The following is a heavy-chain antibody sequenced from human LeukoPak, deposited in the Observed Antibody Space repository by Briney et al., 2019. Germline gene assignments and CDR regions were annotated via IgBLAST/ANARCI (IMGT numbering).Heavy chain of an antibody. CDR1: GFTFSDYY. J-gene: IGHJ4*02. Sequence: PGGSLRLSCAASGFTFSDYYMSWIRRAPGKGLEWVSLINSLSPRAISYGDSVKGRFTTSRDDATNSLFLQMNSLKVEDTAIYYCAGHARGSYLVHWGQGILVTVST. CDR2: INSLSPRAI. D-gene: IGHD6-6*01. V-gene: IGHV3-11*01. CDR3: AGHARGSYLVH.